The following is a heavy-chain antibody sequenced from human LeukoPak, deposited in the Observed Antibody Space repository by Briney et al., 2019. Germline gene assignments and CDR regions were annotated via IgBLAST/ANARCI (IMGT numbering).Heavy chain of an antibody. CDR1: GGSFSGYY. V-gene: IGHV4-34*01. CDR2: INHSGST. Sequence: SETLSLTCAVYGGSFSGYYWSWIRQPPGKGLEWIGEINHSGSTNYNPSLKSRVTISVDTSKNQFSLKLSSVTAADTAVYYCARGDDLTGHSSGWFGYWGQGTLVTVSS. CDR3: ARGDDLTGHSSGWFGY. D-gene: IGHD6-19*01. J-gene: IGHJ4*02.